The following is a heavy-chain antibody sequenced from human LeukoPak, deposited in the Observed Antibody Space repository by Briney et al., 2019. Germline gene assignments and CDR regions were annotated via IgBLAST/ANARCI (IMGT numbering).Heavy chain of an antibody. CDR1: GGSISSGGYY. CDR3: ARAIGVFAFDI. J-gene: IGHJ3*02. Sequence: SETLSLTCTVSGGSISSGGYYWSWLRQPPGKGLEWIGYIYYSGSTNYNPPLKSRVTISEDTSKNQFSLKLSSVTAADTAVYYCARAIGVFAFDIWGQGTMVTVSS. CDR2: IYYSGST. V-gene: IGHV4-61*08. D-gene: IGHD2-8*01.